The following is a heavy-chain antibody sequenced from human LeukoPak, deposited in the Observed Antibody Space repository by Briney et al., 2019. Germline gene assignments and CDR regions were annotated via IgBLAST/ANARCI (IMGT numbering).Heavy chain of an antibody. D-gene: IGHD4-17*01. CDR3: ARATASRFHY. Sequence: GGSLRLSCAASGFTVSSNYMTWVRQAPGKGLEWVSVIYSGGSTYYADSVKGRFTISRDNSKNTVSLQMNSLRAEDTAVYYCARATASRFHYWGQGTLVTVSS. J-gene: IGHJ4*02. V-gene: IGHV3-53*01. CDR1: GFTVSSNY. CDR2: IYSGGST.